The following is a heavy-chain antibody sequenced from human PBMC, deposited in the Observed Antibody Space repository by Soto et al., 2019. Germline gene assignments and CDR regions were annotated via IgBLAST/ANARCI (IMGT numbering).Heavy chain of an antibody. CDR2: LYDRGRT. J-gene: IGHJ6*01. Sequence: SEGLSLTCTVSGGATSSSRYYWGWIRQRPGRWLEWIGRLYDRGRTYYKPSIKSRVTISVEKYKTQFSLKLSSVNAADTAVYYCARVPVAGESYYYYYGMDVWGQGRTVT. V-gene: IGHV4-39*01. D-gene: IGHD6-19*01. CDR3: ARVPVAGESYYYYYGMDV. CDR1: GGATSSSRYY.